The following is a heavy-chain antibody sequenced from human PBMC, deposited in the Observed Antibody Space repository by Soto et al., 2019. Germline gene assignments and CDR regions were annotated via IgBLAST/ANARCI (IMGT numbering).Heavy chain of an antibody. D-gene: IGHD2-2*01. CDR2: IYTSGST. J-gene: IGHJ4*02. Sequence: SETLSLTCTVPGGSISSYYWSWIRQPAGKGLEWIGRIYTSGSTNYNPSLKSRVTMSVDTSKNQFSLKLSSVTAADTAVYYCARACSSNSCYDVFDYWGQGTLVTVSS. V-gene: IGHV4-4*07. CDR3: ARACSSNSCYDVFDY. CDR1: GGSISSYY.